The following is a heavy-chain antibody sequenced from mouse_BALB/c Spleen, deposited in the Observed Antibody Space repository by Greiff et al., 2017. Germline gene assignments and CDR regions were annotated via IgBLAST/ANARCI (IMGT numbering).Heavy chain of an antibody. D-gene: IGHD1-1*01. V-gene: IGHV1-5*01. CDR1: GYTFTSYW. CDR3: TRSDYYGSSYAMDY. J-gene: IGHJ4*01. Sequence: EVKVVESGTVLARPGASVKMSCKAFGYTFTSYWMHWVKQRPGQGLEWIGAIYPGNSDTSYNQKFKGKAKLTAVTSTSTAYMELSSLTNEDSAVYYCTRSDYYGSSYAMDYWGQGTSVTVSS. CDR2: IYPGNSDT.